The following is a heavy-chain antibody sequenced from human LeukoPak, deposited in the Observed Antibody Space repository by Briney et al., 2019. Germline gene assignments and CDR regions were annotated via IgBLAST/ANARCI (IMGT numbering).Heavy chain of an antibody. Sequence: GGSLRLSCAASGFTFNTHATFWVRQVPGKRLEWVTVISHDGNNKHYADSVRGRFTISRDNSKNTLYLQMDSLRDENTAVYYCVGRPSGRTDWYGYFWGQGTLVIVSS. V-gene: IGHV3-30*04. D-gene: IGHD3-9*01. CDR3: VGRPSGRTDWYGYF. J-gene: IGHJ4*01. CDR1: GFTFNTHA. CDR2: ISHDGNNK.